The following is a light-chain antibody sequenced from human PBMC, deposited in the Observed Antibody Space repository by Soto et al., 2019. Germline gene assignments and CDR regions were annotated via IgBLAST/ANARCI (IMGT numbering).Light chain of an antibody. CDR2: EVS. J-gene: IGLJ1*01. CDR1: SSDVGSYNR. CDR3: SSYTSSSTSFYV. Sequence: QSVLTQPPSVSGSPGQSVTISCTGTSSDVGSYNRVSWYQQPPGTAPKLMIYEVSNRPSGVPDRFSGSKSGNTASLTISGLQVEDEADYYCSSYTSSSTSFYVFGTGTKVTVL. V-gene: IGLV2-18*02.